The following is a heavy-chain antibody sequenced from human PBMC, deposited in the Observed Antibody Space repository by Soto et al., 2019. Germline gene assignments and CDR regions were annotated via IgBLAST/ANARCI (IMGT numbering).Heavy chain of an antibody. CDR1: GGSISSYY. V-gene: IGHV4-59*08. CDR2: IYYSGST. J-gene: IGHJ4*02. D-gene: IGHD3-10*01. Sequence: SETLSLTCTVSGGSISSYYWSWIRQPPGKGLEWIGYIYYSGSTNYNPSLKSRVTISVDTSKNQFSLKLSSVTAADTAVYYCARYGDGLNNFYFDYWGQGALVTVSS. CDR3: ARYGDGLNNFYFDY.